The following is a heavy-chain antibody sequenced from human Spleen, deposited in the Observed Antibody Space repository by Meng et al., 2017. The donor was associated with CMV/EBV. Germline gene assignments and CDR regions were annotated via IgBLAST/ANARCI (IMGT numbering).Heavy chain of an antibody. J-gene: IGHJ6*02. CDR2: VGGCDGDT. D-gene: IGHD4-11*01. CDR1: GYSLTNYH. V-gene: IGHV1-18*01. Sequence: ASVKVSCKASGYSLTNYHMKWVRQAAGQGLEWMGWVGGCDGDTNYAQKLQGRVTMTTDTSTSTAYMELRSLRSDDTAVYYCARELSNHGFHYYYYYGTDVWGQGTTVTVSS. CDR3: ARELSNHGFHYYYYYGTDV.